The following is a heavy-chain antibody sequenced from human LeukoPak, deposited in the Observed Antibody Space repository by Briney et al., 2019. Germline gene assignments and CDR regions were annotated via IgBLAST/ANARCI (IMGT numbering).Heavy chain of an antibody. CDR2: ISYDGSNK. J-gene: IGHJ4*02. CDR3: AKDRNDYYDSSGSDS. Sequence: GRSLRLSCAASGFTFSSYGMHWVRQAPGKGLEWVAVISYDGSNKYYADSVKGRFTISRDNSKNTLYLQMNSLRAEDTAVYYCAKDRNDYYDSSGSDSWGQGTLVTVSS. D-gene: IGHD3-22*01. V-gene: IGHV3-30*18. CDR1: GFTFSSYG.